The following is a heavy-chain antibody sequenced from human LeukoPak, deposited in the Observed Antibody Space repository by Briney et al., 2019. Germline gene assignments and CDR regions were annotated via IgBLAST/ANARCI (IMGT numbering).Heavy chain of an antibody. D-gene: IGHD3-22*01. CDR3: ARRFRDSKTYSFDY. Sequence: GASVKVSCKASGYTSMSYYIYWMRQAPGQGPEWLGRINTNSGATKYAQKSRDRVTMTRDTSTNTVYMELSGLTPDDTAVYYCARRFRDSKTYSFDYWGQGSLVTVS. CDR2: INTNSGAT. V-gene: IGHV1-2*06. CDR1: GYTSMSYY. J-gene: IGHJ4*02.